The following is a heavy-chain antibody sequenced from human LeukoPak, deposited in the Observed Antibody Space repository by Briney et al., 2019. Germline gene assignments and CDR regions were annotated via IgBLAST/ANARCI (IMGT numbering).Heavy chain of an antibody. CDR1: GFIFSTYA. V-gene: IGHV3-30*07. D-gene: IGHD2-2*01. Sequence: PGRSLRLSCAASGFIFSTYAMHWVRQAPGKGLEWVAVISYDGSNKYYADSVKGRFTISRDNSKNTLYLQMNSLRAEDTAVYYCAKDGPCSSTSCPHNWFDPWGQGTLVTVSS. CDR3: AKDGPCSSTSCPHNWFDP. J-gene: IGHJ5*02. CDR2: ISYDGSNK.